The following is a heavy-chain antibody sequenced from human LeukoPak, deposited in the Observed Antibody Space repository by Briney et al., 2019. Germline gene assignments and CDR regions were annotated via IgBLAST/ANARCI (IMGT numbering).Heavy chain of an antibody. CDR1: GYTSTGYY. CDR3: ARDLSSTYDFWSGYYTGEVDY. D-gene: IGHD3-3*01. V-gene: IGHV1-2*06. CDR2: LNPNSGGT. Sequence: ASVKVSCKASGYTSTGYYMHWVRQAPGQGLEWMGRLNPNSGGTNYAQKFQGRVTMTRDTSISTAYMELSRLRSDDTAVYYCARDLSSTYDFWSGYYTGEVDYWGQGTLVTVSS. J-gene: IGHJ4*02.